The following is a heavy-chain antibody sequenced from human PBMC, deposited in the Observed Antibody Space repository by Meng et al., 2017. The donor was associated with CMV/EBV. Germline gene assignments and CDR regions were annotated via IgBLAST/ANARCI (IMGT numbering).Heavy chain of an antibody. D-gene: IGHD3-16*01. J-gene: IGHJ5*02. CDR2: INRNGSTI. CDR1: GFTLSTYW. V-gene: IGHV3-74*01. CDR3: SRDTFGGDDL. Sequence: LSCAASGFTLSTYWMHWVRQAPGKGLVWVSRINRNGSTINYADSVKGRFTISRDNAKNTLYLQMNSLTAEDTAVYYCSRDTFGGDDLWGQGTLVTVSS.